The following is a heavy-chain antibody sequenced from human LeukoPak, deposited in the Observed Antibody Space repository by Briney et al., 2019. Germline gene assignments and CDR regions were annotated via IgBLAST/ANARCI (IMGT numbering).Heavy chain of an antibody. V-gene: IGHV5-51*01. D-gene: IGHD5-18*01. CDR1: GYSFTSYW. CDR3: ARWGHNSYGSLYFDY. Sequence: GESLKISCKGSGYSFTSYWIGWVRQMPGKGLAWMGIIYPGDSDTRYSPSFQGQVTISADKSISTAYLQWSSLKASDTAMYYCARWGHNSYGSLYFDYWGQGTLVTVSS. CDR2: IYPGDSDT. J-gene: IGHJ4*02.